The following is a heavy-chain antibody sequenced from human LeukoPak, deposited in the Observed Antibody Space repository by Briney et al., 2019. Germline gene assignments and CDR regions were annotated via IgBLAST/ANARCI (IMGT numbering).Heavy chain of an antibody. D-gene: IGHD3-10*01. J-gene: IGHJ4*02. CDR2: INHSGST. Sequence: SETLSLTCAVYGGSFSGYYWGWIRQPPGKGLEWIGEINHSGSTNYNPSLKSRVTISVDTSKNQFSLKLSSVTAADTAVYYCARTGVLWFGESLWFDYWGQGTLVTVSS. CDR3: ARTGVLWFGESLWFDY. V-gene: IGHV4-34*01. CDR1: GGSFSGYY.